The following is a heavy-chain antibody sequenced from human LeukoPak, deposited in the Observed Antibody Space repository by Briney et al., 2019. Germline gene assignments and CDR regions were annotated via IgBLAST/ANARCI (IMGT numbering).Heavy chain of an antibody. CDR1: GGTFSSYA. D-gene: IGHD3-10*01. J-gene: IGHJ5*02. V-gene: IGHV1-69*04. CDR3: ARDTIVRGASNGFDP. Sequence: ASVTVSCKASGGTFSSYAISWVRQAPGQGLEWMGRIIPILGIANYAQTFQGRVTITADKSTSTAYMELSSLRPEDTAVYYCARDTIVRGASNGFDPWGQGTLVTVSS. CDR2: IIPILGIA.